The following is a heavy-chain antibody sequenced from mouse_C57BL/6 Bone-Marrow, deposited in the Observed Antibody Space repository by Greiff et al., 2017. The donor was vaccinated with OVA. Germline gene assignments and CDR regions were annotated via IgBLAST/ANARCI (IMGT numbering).Heavy chain of an antibody. J-gene: IGHJ1*03. CDR1: GFTFSDYY. V-gene: IGHV5-16*01. Sequence: EVKLVESEGGLVQPGSSMKLSCTASGFTFSDYYMAWVRQVPEKGLEWVANINYDGSSTYYLDSLESRFIISRDNAKNILYLQMSSLKSEDTATYYCARIYDGYYDWYFDVWGTGTTVTVSS. CDR2: INYDGSST. D-gene: IGHD2-3*01. CDR3: ARIYDGYYDWYFDV.